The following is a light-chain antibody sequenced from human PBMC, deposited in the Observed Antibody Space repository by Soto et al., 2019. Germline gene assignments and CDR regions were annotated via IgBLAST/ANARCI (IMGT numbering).Light chain of an antibody. J-gene: IGLJ3*02. CDR2: STT. CDR1: PGAVTSGSY. Sequence: QTVVTQEPSLTVSPGGTVTLTCASSPGAVTSGSYANWFQQKPGQAPRPLMYSTTNRHSRTPARFSGSLLGGKAALTLSGVQPEDEAHYYCLLYYGGARWVFGGGTKLTVL. CDR3: LLYYGGARWV. V-gene: IGLV7-43*01.